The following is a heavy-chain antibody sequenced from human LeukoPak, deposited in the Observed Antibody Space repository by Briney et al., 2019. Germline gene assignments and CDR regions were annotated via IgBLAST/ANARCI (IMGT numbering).Heavy chain of an antibody. D-gene: IGHD7-27*01. V-gene: IGHV4-30-2*01. CDR2: IYPRGST. Sequence: SETLSLNCAVSGGSISSGSYSWSWIRQPPGKGLEWIGYIYPRGSTYYNPSLKSRVILSLDKSANQFSLNLSSVTAADTAVYYCARFSPRAMGNYLDFWGQGTLVTVSS. CDR3: ARFSPRAMGNYLDF. J-gene: IGHJ4*02. CDR1: GGSISSGSYS.